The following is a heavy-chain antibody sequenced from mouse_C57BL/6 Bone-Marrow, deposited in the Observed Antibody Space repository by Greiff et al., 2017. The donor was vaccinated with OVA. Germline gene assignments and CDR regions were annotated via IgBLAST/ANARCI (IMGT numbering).Heavy chain of an antibody. J-gene: IGHJ3*01. V-gene: IGHV1-69*01. CDR1: GYTFTSYW. CDR2: IDPSDSYT. Sequence: QVHVKQPGAELVMPGASVKLSCKASGYTFTSYWMHWVKQRPGQGLEWIGEIDPSDSYTNYNQKFKGKSTLTVDKSSSTAYMQLSSLTSEDAAVYYCARWWGLRRGFAYWGQGTLVTVSA. CDR3: ARWWGLRRGFAY. D-gene: IGHD2-4*01.